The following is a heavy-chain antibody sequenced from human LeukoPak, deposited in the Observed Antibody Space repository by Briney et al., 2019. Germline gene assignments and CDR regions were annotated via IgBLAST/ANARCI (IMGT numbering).Heavy chain of an antibody. CDR2: INPNSGGT. CDR3: ARDPSVYYYDSSGYH. J-gene: IGHJ4*02. V-gene: IGHV1-2*02. Sequence: ASVKVSCKASGYTFTGYYMHWVRQAPGQGVEWMGWINPNSGGTNYAQKFQGRVTMTTDTSTSTAYMELRSLRSDDTAVYYCARDPSVYYYDSSGYHWGQGTLVTVSS. D-gene: IGHD3-22*01. CDR1: GYTFTGYY.